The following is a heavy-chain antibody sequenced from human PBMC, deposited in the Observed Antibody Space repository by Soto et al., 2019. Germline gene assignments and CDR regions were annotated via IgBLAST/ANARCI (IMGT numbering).Heavy chain of an antibody. CDR1: GYTFTSYG. CDR2: ISAYNGNT. Sequence: QVQLVQSGAEVKKPGASVKVSCKASGYTFTSYGISWVRQAPGQGLEWMGWISAYNGNTNYAQKLKGRVTMTTDTSTSTAYMELRSLRSDDTAVYYCARESGYYDSSGYYHNNWFDPWGQGTLVTVSS. D-gene: IGHD3-22*01. V-gene: IGHV1-18*01. CDR3: ARESGYYDSSGYYHNNWFDP. J-gene: IGHJ5*02.